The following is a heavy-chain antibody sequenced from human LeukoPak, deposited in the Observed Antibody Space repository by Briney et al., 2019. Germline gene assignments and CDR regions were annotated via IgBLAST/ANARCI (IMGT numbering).Heavy chain of an antibody. V-gene: IGHV3-48*03. J-gene: IGHJ3*02. D-gene: IGHD6-19*01. CDR1: RFSFSSYE. CDR3: ARGRAGYSSSCGI. Sequence: GGSLRLSCVASRFSFSSYEMNWVRQAPGKGLEWLSYISSSGSTIFYADSVKGRFTISRDNAKNSLYLQMNRLRAEDTAVYYCARGRAGYSSSCGIWGQGTMVTVSS. CDR2: ISSSGSTI.